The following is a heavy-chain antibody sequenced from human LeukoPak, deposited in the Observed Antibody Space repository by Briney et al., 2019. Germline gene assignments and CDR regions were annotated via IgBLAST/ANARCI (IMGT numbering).Heavy chain of an antibody. CDR3: AKELGYCSSTSCYPLDP. CDR2: ISWKSGSI. D-gene: IGHD2-2*01. V-gene: IGHV3-9*01. Sequence: PGRSLRLSCAASGFTFDDYAMHGVRQAPGKGLEWVSGISWKSGSIGYADSVKGRFTISRDNAKNSLYLQMNSLRAEDTALYYCAKELGYCSSTSCYPLDPWGQGTLVTVSS. J-gene: IGHJ5*02. CDR1: GFTFDDYA.